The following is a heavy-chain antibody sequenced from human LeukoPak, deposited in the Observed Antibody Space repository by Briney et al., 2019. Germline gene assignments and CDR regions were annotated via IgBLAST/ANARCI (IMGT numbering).Heavy chain of an antibody. V-gene: IGHV4-34*01. CDR1: GGSFSGYY. CDR2: INHSGST. CDR3: ARVSPGEDFDY. D-gene: IGHD2-2*01. J-gene: IGHJ4*02. Sequence: PSETLSLTCAVYGGSFSGYYWSWIRQPPGKGLEWIGEINHSGSTNYNPSLKSRVTISVDTSKNQFSLKLSSVTAADTAVYYCARVSPGEDFDYWGQGTLVTVSS.